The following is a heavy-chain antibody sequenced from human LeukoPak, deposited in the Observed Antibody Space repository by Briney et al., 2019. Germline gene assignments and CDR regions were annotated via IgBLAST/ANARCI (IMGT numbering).Heavy chain of an antibody. CDR2: IYHSGST. D-gene: IGHD3-22*01. V-gene: IGHV4-30-2*01. Sequence: SQTLSLTCAVSGGSISSGGYSWSWTRQPPGKGLEWIGYIYHSGSTYYNPSLKSRVTISVDRSKNQFSPKLSSVTAADTAVYYCARDDDSSGYGYWGQGTLVTVSS. J-gene: IGHJ4*02. CDR1: GGSISSGGYS. CDR3: ARDDDSSGYGY.